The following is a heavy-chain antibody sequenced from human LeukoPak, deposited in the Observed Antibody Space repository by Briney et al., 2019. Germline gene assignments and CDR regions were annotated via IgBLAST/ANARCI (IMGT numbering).Heavy chain of an antibody. J-gene: IGHJ4*02. CDR3: VVDGRGWTGFDY. Sequence: PGGSLRLSCAASGFSLSDATMHWVRQASGKGLEWVGHIRSRTDSSATTYTASLKGKFIISRDDSKNTAFLQMNSLQTEDTAVYYCVVDGRGWTGFDYWGQGILVTVSS. CDR1: GFSLSDAT. CDR2: IRSRTDSSAT. D-gene: IGHD6-19*01. V-gene: IGHV3-73*01.